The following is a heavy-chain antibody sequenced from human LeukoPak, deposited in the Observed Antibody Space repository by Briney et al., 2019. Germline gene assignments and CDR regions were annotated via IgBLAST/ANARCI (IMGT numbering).Heavy chain of an antibody. D-gene: IGHD1-26*01. Sequence: SETLSLTCAFCGGSFSGYYWSWIRQPPGKGLEWIGEINHSGSTNYNPSLKSRVTISVDTSKNQFSLKLSSVTAADTAVYYCARRRVLGATLDLDYWGQGTLVTVS. CDR2: INHSGST. CDR3: ARRRVLGATLDLDY. V-gene: IGHV4-34*01. CDR1: GGSFSGYY. J-gene: IGHJ4*02.